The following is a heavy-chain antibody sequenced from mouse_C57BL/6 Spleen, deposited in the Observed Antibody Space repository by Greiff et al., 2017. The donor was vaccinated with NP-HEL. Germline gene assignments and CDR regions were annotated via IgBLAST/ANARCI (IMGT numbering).Heavy chain of an antibody. CDR2: IHPNSGST. D-gene: IGHD1-1*02. J-gene: IGHJ2*01. CDR3: ARPSMVGYFDY. Sequence: VQLQQPGAELVKPGASVKLSCKASGYTFTSYWMHWVKQRPGQGLEWIGMIHPNSGSTNYNEKFKSKATLTVDKTSSTAYMQLSSLASEDSAVYYCARPSMVGYFDYWGQGTTLTVSS. CDR1: GYTFTSYW. V-gene: IGHV1-64*01.